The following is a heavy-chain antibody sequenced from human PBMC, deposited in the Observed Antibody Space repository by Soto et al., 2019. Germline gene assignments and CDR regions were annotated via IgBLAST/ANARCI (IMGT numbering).Heavy chain of an antibody. CDR1: GFTFSIYN. D-gene: IGHD6-13*01. V-gene: IGHV3-48*01. CDR3: ARDKEASWYIRSSDY. CDR2: ISSSSSII. J-gene: IGHJ4*02. Sequence: EVQLVESGGGLVQPGGSLRLSCAASGFTFSIYNMNWVRQAPGKGLEWVSYISSSSSIIYYADYVKGRFTISRDDAKNSLYLLMHRLRAEDTAVYFCARDKEASWYIRSSDYWGQGTLVTVSS.